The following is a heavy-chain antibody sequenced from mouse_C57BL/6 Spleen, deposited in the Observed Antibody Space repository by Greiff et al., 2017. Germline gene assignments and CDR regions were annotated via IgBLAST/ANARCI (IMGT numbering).Heavy chain of an antibody. CDR1: GFNIKNTY. Sequence: VQLQQSVAELVRPGASVQLSCTASGFNIKNTYMHWVKQRPEQGLEWIGRIDPANGNTKYAPKFQGTATITADTSPNTAYLQLSSLTLEGTAIEYFAIAAHDGGSSAWFDYWGQGTLVTVSA. CDR3: AIAAHDGGSSAWFDY. CDR2: IDPANGNT. D-gene: IGHD1-1*02. V-gene: IGHV14-3*01. J-gene: IGHJ3*01.